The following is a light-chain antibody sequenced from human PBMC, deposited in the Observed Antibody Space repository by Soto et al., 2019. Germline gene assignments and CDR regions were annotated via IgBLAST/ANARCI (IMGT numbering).Light chain of an antibody. CDR2: RNN. CDR1: SSNIGSNY. CDR3: AAWDDGLSGFYV. J-gene: IGLJ1*01. V-gene: IGLV1-47*01. Sequence: QSALTQPPSASGTPGQSVTISGSGSSSNIGSNYVYWYQQLPGTAPKLLIYRNNQRPSGVPDRFSGSKSGTSASLAISGLRSEDEADYYCAAWDDGLSGFYVFETGTKVTVL.